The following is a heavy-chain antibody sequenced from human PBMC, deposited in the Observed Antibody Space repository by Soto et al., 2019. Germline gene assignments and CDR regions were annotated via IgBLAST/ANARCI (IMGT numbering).Heavy chain of an antibody. V-gene: IGHV3-66*01. Sequence: PGGSLRLSCAASGFTVNSNYMSWVRQAPGKGLEWVSVIYSGGSTYYADSVKGRFIISRDDSKNTLFLQMNSLRAEDTAVYYCATAKLLLPWLFDYWGQGA. CDR1: GFTVNSNY. D-gene: IGHD2-15*01. J-gene: IGHJ4*02. CDR2: IYSGGST. CDR3: ATAKLLLPWLFDY.